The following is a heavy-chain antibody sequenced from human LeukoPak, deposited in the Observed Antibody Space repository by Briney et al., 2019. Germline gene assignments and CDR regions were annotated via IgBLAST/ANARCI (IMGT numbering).Heavy chain of an antibody. D-gene: IGHD3-22*01. CDR3: ASQPYYFDSSGYYDY. J-gene: IGHJ4*02. CDR1: GGTFSSYA. Sequence: ASVKVSCKASGGTFSSYAISWVRQAPGQGLEWMGWINPNTGGTNYAQKFQGRVTMTRDTSISTTYMELSRLRSDDTAVYYCASQPYYFDSSGYYDYWGQGTLVTVSS. CDR2: INPNTGGT. V-gene: IGHV1-2*02.